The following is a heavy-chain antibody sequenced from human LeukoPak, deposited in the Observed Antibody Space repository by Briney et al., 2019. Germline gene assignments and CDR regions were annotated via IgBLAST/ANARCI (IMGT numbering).Heavy chain of an antibody. CDR3: AKDSGRRFSAMIVVHQGYFDY. J-gene: IGHJ4*02. CDR2: ISWNSGSI. CDR1: GFTFDDYA. V-gene: IGHV3-9*01. Sequence: GGSLRLSCAASGFTFDDYAIHWVRQAPGKGLEWVSGISWNSGSIGYADSVKGRFTISRDNAKNSLYLQMNSLRAEDTALYYCAKDSGRRFSAMIVVHQGYFDYWGQGTLVTVSS. D-gene: IGHD3-22*01.